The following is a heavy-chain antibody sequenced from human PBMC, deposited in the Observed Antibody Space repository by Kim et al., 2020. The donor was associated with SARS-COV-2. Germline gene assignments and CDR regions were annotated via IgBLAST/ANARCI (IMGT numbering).Heavy chain of an antibody. J-gene: IGHJ3*02. V-gene: IGHV3-11*01. D-gene: IGHD3-3*01. CDR3: ASPHVLRFLEWLLYRPDAFDI. CDR2: ISSSGSTI. CDR1: GFTFSDYY. Sequence: GGSLRLSCAASGFTFSDYYMSWIRQAPGKGLEWVSYISSSGSTIYYADSVKGRFTISRDNAKNSLYLQMNSLRAEDTAVYYCASPHVLRFLEWLLYRPDAFDIWGQGTMVTVSS.